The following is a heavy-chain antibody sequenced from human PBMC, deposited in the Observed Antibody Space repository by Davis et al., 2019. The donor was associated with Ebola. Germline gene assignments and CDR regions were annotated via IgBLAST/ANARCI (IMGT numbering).Heavy chain of an antibody. CDR1: GYTFTNYY. CDR2: INPSAGYT. CDR3: AKDLEGLQAAGTGFDS. D-gene: IGHD6-13*01. V-gene: IGHV1-46*01. Sequence: ASVKVSCKAFGYTFTNYYVHWVRQAPGQGLEWMGVINPSAGYTNYAQKFQGRVTITRDTSTSTVYMEVRSLRSEDTAVYHCAKDLEGLQAAGTGFDSWGQGTLVTVSS. J-gene: IGHJ4*02.